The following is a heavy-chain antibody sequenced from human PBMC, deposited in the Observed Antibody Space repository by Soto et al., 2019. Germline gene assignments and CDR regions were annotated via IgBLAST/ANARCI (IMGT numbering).Heavy chain of an antibody. CDR1: GFTFDDYA. V-gene: IGHV3-9*01. Sequence: GGSLRLSCAASGFTFDDYAMHWVRQGPGNGLEWVSGISWNTGSIGYADSVKGRFTISRDNAKTSLYMQMNSLRAEDTALYYCAKDTASHCSSTSCTNRAWFAPWGEGT. D-gene: IGHD2-2*01. CDR3: AKDTASHCSSTSCTNRAWFAP. CDR2: ISWNTGSI. J-gene: IGHJ5*02.